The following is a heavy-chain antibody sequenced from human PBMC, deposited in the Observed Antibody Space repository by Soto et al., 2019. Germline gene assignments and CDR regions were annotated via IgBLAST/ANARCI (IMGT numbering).Heavy chain of an antibody. V-gene: IGHV1-69*13. D-gene: IGHD5-12*01. Sequence: SVMVSCRASGGTFSSYAISWVRQSPGQGLEWMGGIIPIFGTANYAQKFQGRVTITADESTSTAYMELSSLRSEDTAVYYCATGVVAASPFDFDYRGQRTLVTVSS. CDR1: GGTFSSYA. CDR2: IIPIFGTA. CDR3: ATGVVAASPFDFDY. J-gene: IGHJ4*02.